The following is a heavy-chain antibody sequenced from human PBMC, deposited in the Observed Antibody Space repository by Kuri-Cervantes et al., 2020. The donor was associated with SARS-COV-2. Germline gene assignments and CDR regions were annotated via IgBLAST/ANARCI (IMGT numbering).Heavy chain of an antibody. CDR2: ISAYNGNT. CDR1: GYTFTSYG. J-gene: IGHJ3*02. Sequence: ASVKVSCKASGYTFTSYGISWVRQAPGQGLEWMGCISAYNGNTNYAQKLQGRVTMTTDTSTSTAYMELRSLRSDDTAVYYCARGRDYDFWSGYPPVLYAFDIWGQGTMVTVSS. V-gene: IGHV1-18*01. CDR3: ARGRDYDFWSGYPPVLYAFDI. D-gene: IGHD3-3*01.